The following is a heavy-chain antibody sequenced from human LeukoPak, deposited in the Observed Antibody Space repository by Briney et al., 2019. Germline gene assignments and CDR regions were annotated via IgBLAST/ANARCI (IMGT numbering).Heavy chain of an antibody. CDR1: GGSISSYY. J-gene: IGHJ4*02. V-gene: IGHV4-59*08. CDR3: ARHGGQSSGYYY. D-gene: IGHD3-22*01. CDR2: IFYSGSA. Sequence: PSETLSLTCTVSGGSISSYYWSWIRQSPGKGLEWIGYIFYSGSANYNPSLKSRVTISVDTSKNQFSLKLSSVTAADTAVYYCARHGGQSSGYYYWGQGNLVTVSS.